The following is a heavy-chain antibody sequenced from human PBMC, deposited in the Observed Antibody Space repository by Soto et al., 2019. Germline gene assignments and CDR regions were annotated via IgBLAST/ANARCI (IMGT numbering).Heavy chain of an antibody. Sequence: PSETLSLTCAISGDSVSSNSAAWNWIRQSPSRGLEWLGRTYYRSKWYNDYAVSVKSRITINPDTSKNQFSLQLNSVTPEDTAVYYCASSIHYYDSSGTNAFDIWGQGTMVTVSS. CDR2: TYYRSKWYN. V-gene: IGHV6-1*01. CDR3: ASSIHYYDSSGTNAFDI. D-gene: IGHD3-22*01. CDR1: GDSVSSNSAA. J-gene: IGHJ3*02.